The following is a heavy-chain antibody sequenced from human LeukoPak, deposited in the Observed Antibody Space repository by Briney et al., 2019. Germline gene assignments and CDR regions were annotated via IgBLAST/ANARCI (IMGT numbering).Heavy chain of an antibody. Sequence: ASVKVPCKASGYTFTTYGITWVRQAPGQGLEWMGYISAYSGNTNYAQKLQGRVTMTTDTSTTTAYMELRSLRSDDTAVYYCARELSADTSVGHLAHWGQGTLVTVSS. CDR3: ARELSADTSVGHLAH. CDR1: GYTFTTYG. V-gene: IGHV1-18*04. CDR2: ISAYSGNT. J-gene: IGHJ4*02. D-gene: IGHD1-26*01.